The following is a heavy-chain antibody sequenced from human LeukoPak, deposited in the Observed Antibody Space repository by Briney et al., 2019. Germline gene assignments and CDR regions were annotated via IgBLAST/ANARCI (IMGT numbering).Heavy chain of an antibody. D-gene: IGHD3-10*01. CDR1: GGSFSGYY. Sequence: SETLSLTCAVYGGSFSGYYWSWIRQPPGKGLQWIGEINHSGSTNYNPSLKSRVTISVDTSKNQFSLKLSSVTAADTAVYYCARRGGVDIWGQGTMVTVSS. J-gene: IGHJ3*02. CDR3: ARRGGVDI. CDR2: INHSGST. V-gene: IGHV4-34*01.